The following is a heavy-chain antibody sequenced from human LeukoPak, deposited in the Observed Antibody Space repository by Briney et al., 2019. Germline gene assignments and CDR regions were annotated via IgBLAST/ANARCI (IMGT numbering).Heavy chain of an antibody. CDR3: ARHPRYSSSSGAYFEY. D-gene: IGHD6-6*01. J-gene: IGHJ4*02. CDR1: GGSINTYSYY. V-gene: IGHV4-39*01. CDR2: IYCTGNT. Sequence: SETLSLTCTVSGGSINTYSYYWAWIRQPPGKGLEWIGSIYCTGNTYYNPSLESRVTISVDTSKNQFSLKMSSVTAADTAVYYCARHPRYSSSSGAYFEYWGRGTLFTVSS.